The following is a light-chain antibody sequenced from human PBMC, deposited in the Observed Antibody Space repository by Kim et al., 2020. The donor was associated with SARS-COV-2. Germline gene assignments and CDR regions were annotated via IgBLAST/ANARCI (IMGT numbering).Light chain of an antibody. CDR2: RAS. J-gene: IGKJ1*01. V-gene: IGKV3-20*01. Sequence: SPGGRETPPSSAGPRSIGSNLAWYQHKPGRAPKLLIYRASTMATGVPERFSGSGSGTDFTLTISRLEPEDFAKYYCQQYNNSPWTFGQGTKVDIK. CDR3: QQYNNSPWT. CDR1: PRSIGSN.